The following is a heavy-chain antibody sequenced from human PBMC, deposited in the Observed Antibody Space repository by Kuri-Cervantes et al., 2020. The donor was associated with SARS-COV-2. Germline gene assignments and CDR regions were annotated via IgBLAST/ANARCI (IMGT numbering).Heavy chain of an antibody. Sequence: ASVKVSCKASGYTFTSYAMHWVRQAPGQRLEWMGWINAGNGNTKYSQKFQGRVTITRDTSASTAYMELSSLRSEDTAVYYCARKRSGSYLRLAAFDIWGQGTTVTVSS. CDR3: ARKRSGSYLRLAAFDI. J-gene: IGHJ3*02. D-gene: IGHD1-26*01. CDR2: INAGNGNT. V-gene: IGHV1-3*01. CDR1: GYTFTSYA.